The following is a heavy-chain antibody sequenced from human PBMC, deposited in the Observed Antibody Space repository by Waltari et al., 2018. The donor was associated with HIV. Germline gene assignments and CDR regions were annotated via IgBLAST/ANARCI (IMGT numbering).Heavy chain of an antibody. CDR3: ARAQLQRNYYYYGMDV. CDR2: IIPILGTA. CDR1: GGTFSSYA. D-gene: IGHD1-26*01. Sequence: QVQLVQSGAEVKKPGSSVKVSCKASGGTFSSYALSWVRQAPGQGLEWMGGIIPILGTANYAQKFQGRVTMTADESTSTAYMELSSLRSEDTAVYYCARAQLQRNYYYYGMDVWGQGTTVTVSS. V-gene: IGHV1-69*01. J-gene: IGHJ6*02.